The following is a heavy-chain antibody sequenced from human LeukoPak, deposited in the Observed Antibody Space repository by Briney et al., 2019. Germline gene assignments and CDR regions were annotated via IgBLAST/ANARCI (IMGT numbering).Heavy chain of an antibody. Sequence: PGGSLRLSCAASGFTFSSYAMSWVRQAPGKGLEWVSAISGSGGSTYYADSVKGRFTISRDNSKNTLYLQMNSLRAEDTAVYYCAKENLWFGELLSSSNSHLDYWGQGTLVTVSS. CDR2: ISGSGGST. CDR1: GFTFSSYA. J-gene: IGHJ4*02. D-gene: IGHD3-10*01. V-gene: IGHV3-23*01. CDR3: AKENLWFGELLSSSNSHLDY.